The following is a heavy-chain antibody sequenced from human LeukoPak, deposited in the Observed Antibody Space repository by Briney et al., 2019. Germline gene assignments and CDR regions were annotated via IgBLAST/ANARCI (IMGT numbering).Heavy chain of an antibody. CDR3: AIYGSSSGTRALDY. CDR2: INHSGST. D-gene: IGHD6-6*01. CDR1: CGSFSGYY. Sequence: SDTLSLTCAVYCGSFSGYYWSWIRQPPGKGLEWIGEINHSGSTNYHPSLKSRVTISVDTAKNQFSLKLSSVTAADTAVYYCAIYGSSSGTRALDYWGQGTLVTVSS. V-gene: IGHV4-34*01. J-gene: IGHJ4*02.